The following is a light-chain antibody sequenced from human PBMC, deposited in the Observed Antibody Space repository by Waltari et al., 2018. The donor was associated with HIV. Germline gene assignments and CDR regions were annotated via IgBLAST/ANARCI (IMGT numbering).Light chain of an antibody. Sequence: ERVVTQSPATLSVSPGERVTLSCRADQSVSSNLAWYQQKPGQVPRLLIYGAFTRATGVPRRFSGSVSGTEFTLTISSLQSEDFAVYYCHHYNDWTLMNTFGEGTKLEIK. CDR2: GAF. CDR1: QSVSSN. J-gene: IGKJ2*01. V-gene: IGKV3-15*01. CDR3: HHYNDWTLMNT.